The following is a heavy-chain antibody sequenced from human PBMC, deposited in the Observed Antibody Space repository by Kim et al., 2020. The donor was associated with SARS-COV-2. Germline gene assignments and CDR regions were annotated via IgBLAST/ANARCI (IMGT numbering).Heavy chain of an antibody. Sequence: GESLKISCKGSGYSFTSYWIGWVRQMPGKGLEWMGIIYPGDSDTRYSPSFQGQVTISADKSISTAYLQWSSLKASDTAMYYCARRIRYSSGYAEAFDIWGQETMVTVSS. CDR1: GYSFTSYW. D-gene: IGHD6-19*01. V-gene: IGHV5-51*01. CDR3: ARRIRYSSGYAEAFDI. J-gene: IGHJ3*02. CDR2: IYPGDSDT.